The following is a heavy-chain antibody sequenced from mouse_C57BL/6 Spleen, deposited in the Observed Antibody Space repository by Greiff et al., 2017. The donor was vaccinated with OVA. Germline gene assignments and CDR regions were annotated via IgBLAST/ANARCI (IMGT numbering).Heavy chain of an antibody. V-gene: IGHV1-52*01. Sequence: VQLQQPGAELVRPGSSVKLSCKASGYTFTSYWMHWVKQRPIQGLEWIGNIDPSDSETHYNQKFKDKATLTVDKSSSTAYMQLSSLTSEDSAVYYCASFDSDWYFDVWGTGTTVTVSS. CDR1: GYTFTSYW. CDR3: ASFDSDWYFDV. CDR2: IDPSDSET. J-gene: IGHJ1*03. D-gene: IGHD2-4*01.